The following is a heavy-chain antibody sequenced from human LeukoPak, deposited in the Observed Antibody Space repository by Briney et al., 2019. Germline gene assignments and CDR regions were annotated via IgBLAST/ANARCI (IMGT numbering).Heavy chain of an antibody. CDR2: ISSSSSYI. D-gene: IGHD1-26*01. V-gene: IGHV3-21*04. CDR1: GFTFSSYE. CDR3: AGSGSYYNY. Sequence: GGSLRLSCAASGFTFSSYEMNWVRQAPGKGLEWVSSISSSSSYIYYADSVKGRFTISRDNSKNTLYLQMNSLRAEDTAVYYCAGSGSYYNYWGQGTLVTVSS. J-gene: IGHJ4*02.